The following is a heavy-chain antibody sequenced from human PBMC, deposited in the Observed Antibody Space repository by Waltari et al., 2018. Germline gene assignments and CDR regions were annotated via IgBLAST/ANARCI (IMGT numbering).Heavy chain of an antibody. J-gene: IGHJ4*02. CDR3: AKDLLMWDGSGSYYTGGEMGTY. CDR2: ISGSGGSK. Sequence: EVQLLESGGGLVQPGGSLRLSCAASGFTFSSYAMSWVRQAPGKGLEWVSAISGSGGSKYYADSVKGRFTISRDNSKNTLYLQMNSLRAEDTAVYYCAKDLLMWDGSGSYYTGGEMGTYWGQGTLVTVSS. V-gene: IGHV3-23*01. CDR1: GFTFSSYA. D-gene: IGHD3-10*01.